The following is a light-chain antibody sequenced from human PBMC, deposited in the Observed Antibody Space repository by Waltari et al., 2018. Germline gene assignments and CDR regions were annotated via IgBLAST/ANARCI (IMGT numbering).Light chain of an antibody. CDR3: QSYDSSTNWV. Sequence: NFVLTQPPSVSESPGKTVPISCTRSSGSIASNFVQLYQQRPGSAPTPVIYEDSHRPSGVPDRFSGSFDSSSNSAYLTISGLKTEDEADYFCQSYDSSTNWVFGGGTKLTVL. V-gene: IGLV6-57*04. CDR2: EDS. J-gene: IGLJ3*02. CDR1: SGSIASNF.